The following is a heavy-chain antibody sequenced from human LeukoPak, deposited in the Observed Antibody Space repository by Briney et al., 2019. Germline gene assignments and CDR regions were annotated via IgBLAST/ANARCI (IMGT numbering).Heavy chain of an antibody. CDR2: VNHSGST. CDR1: GGSFSGYY. J-gene: IGHJ4*02. D-gene: IGHD3-22*01. CDR3: ASQYYYDSSGYYSSFDY. Sequence: SETLSLTCAVYGGSFSGYYWSWIRQPPGKGPGWIGEVNHSGSTNYNPSLKSRVTISVDTSKNQFSLKLSSVTAADTAVYYCASQYYYDSSGYYSSFDYWGQGTLVTVSS. V-gene: IGHV4-34*01.